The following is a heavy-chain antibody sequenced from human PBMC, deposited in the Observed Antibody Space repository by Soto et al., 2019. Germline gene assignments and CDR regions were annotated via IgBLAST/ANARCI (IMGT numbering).Heavy chain of an antibody. CDR3: ARTPNNGRAGVYGMDV. D-gene: IGHD1-26*01. V-gene: IGHV1-2*04. J-gene: IGHJ6*02. CDR1: GYTFTDYY. CDR2: IDGDSGDT. Sequence: QVLLVQSGAEVKKPGASVKVSCKASGYTFTDYYIHWVRQAPGQGLEWMGWIDGDSGDTKYAQNFQDWVTMTRDTSINTAYMELSRLTSDDPAVYYCARTPNNGRAGVYGMDVWGQGTTVIVSS.